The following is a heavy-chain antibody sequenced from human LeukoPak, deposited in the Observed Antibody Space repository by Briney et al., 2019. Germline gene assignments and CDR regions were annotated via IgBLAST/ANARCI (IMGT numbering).Heavy chain of an antibody. J-gene: IGHJ4*02. CDR3: ARERDYGDYGLDY. Sequence: SETLSLTCTVSGGSVSSGSYYWSWIRQPPGKGLEWIGYIYYSGSTNYNPSLKSRVTISVDTSKNQFSLKLSSVTAADTAVYYCARERDYGDYGLDYWGQGTLVTVSS. CDR1: GGSVSSGSYY. V-gene: IGHV4-61*01. CDR2: IYYSGST. D-gene: IGHD4-17*01.